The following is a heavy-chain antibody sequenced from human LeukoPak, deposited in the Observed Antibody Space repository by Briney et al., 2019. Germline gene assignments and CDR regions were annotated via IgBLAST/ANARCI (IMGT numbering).Heavy chain of an antibody. J-gene: IGHJ4*02. CDR3: ARAVIVGTIQFDY. V-gene: IGHV1-8*01. Sequence: GASVKVSCKASGYTFTTYDINWVRQAAGQGLEWMGWMNPNSGNTGYAQKFQGRVTVTRDTSISTAYMELSGLRSEDTAVYYCARAVIVGTIQFDYWGQGTLVTVSS. CDR1: GYTFTTYD. D-gene: IGHD1-26*01. CDR2: MNPNSGNT.